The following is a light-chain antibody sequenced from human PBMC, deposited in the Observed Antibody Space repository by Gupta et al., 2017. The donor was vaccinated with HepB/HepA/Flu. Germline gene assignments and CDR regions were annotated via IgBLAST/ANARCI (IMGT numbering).Light chain of an antibody. CDR1: QNLLYSNNKNY. CDR3: QQDDYLPVT. V-gene: IGKV4-1*01. CDR2: WAS. Sequence: ILMTQSPDSLAVSLGERATLNCKSSQNLLYSNNKNYLAWYQKKAGQPPKLLIYWASTRESGVPDRFSGSESGTDFTLTISNVQAEDVAVYYCQQDDYLPVTFGQGTQVEIK. J-gene: IGKJ5*01.